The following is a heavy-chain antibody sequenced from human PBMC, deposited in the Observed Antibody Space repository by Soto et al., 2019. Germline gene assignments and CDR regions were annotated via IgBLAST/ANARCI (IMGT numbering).Heavy chain of an antibody. V-gene: IGHV3-9*01. CDR1: GFTFDDYA. J-gene: IGHJ3*02. CDR3: AKDYHTYYGRSAFDI. CDR2: ISWNSGSI. D-gene: IGHD3-10*01. Sequence: GGSLRLSCAASGFTFDDYAMHWVRQAPGKGLEWVSGISWNSGSIGYADSVKGRFTISRDNAKNSLYLQMNSLRAEDTALYYCAKDYHTYYGRSAFDIWGQGTMVTVSS.